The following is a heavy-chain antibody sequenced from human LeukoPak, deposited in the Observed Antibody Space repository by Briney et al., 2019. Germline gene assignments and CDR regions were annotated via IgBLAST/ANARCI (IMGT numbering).Heavy chain of an antibody. D-gene: IGHD3-10*01. Sequence: SQTLSLTCTVSGGSISSGGYYWSWIRQPPGKGLEWIGYIYHSGSTYYNPSLKSRVTISVDRSKNQFSLKLSSVTAADTAVYYCARAMVRGVPTDYWGQGTLVTVSS. J-gene: IGHJ4*02. CDR3: ARAMVRGVPTDY. CDR2: IYHSGST. V-gene: IGHV4-30-2*01. CDR1: GGSISSGGYY.